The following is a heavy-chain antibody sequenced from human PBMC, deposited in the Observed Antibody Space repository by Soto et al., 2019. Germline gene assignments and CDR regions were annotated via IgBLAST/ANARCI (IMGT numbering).Heavy chain of an antibody. CDR3: AKLLLRYFDWLQDYGMDV. CDR1: GFTFSSYA. CDR2: ISGSGGST. Sequence: GGSLRLSCAASGFTFSSYAMSWVRQAPGKGLEWVSAISGSGGSTYYADSVKGRFTISRDNSKNTLYLQMNSLRAEDTAVYYCAKLLLRYFDWLQDYGMDVWGQGTTVTVSS. D-gene: IGHD3-9*01. V-gene: IGHV3-23*01. J-gene: IGHJ6*02.